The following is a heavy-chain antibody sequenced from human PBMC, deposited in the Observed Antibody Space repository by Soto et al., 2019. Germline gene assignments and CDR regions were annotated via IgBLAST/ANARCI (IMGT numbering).Heavy chain of an antibody. CDR3: VGEDKGWYSPGSFDF. J-gene: IGHJ3*01. Sequence: PGGSLRLSCAASGFTFSNDAMNWVRQAPGKGLEWVSVISGSGDRAYNADSVQGRFTISRDNSKNTLYLQMNSLRAEDTAIYYCVGEDKGWYSPGSFDFWGRGTMVTVSS. CDR2: ISGSGDRA. V-gene: IGHV3-23*01. D-gene: IGHD6-19*01. CDR1: GFTFSNDA.